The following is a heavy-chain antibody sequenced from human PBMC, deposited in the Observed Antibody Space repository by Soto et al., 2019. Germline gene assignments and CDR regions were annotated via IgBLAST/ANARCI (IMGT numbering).Heavy chain of an antibody. CDR1: GFTFSSYL. CDR2: INQNATRQ. V-gene: IGHV3-7*03. D-gene: IGHD3-10*01. CDR3: ARVGLFDGNKPITLEF. J-gene: IGHJ4*02. Sequence: GGYLRLSCAASGFTFSSYLMSWVRQAPERGLEWVANINQNATRQSYVDSVEGRFSISRDNAKNSVYLQMNNLRVDDTAVYYCARVGLFDGNKPITLEFWGQGTLVTVYS.